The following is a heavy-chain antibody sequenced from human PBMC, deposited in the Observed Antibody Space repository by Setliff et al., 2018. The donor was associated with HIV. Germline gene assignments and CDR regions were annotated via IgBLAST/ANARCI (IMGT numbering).Heavy chain of an antibody. V-gene: IGHV1-2*02. CDR1: GYTFTDYY. CDR2: INSASGGT. J-gene: IGHJ5*02. CDR3: TIDYGDYEGWFDP. D-gene: IGHD4-17*01. Sequence: AASVKVSCKASGYTFTDYYIHWVRQAPGQGLEWMGWINSASGGTNYAQNFQGRVTVTRDTSINTAYVELRSLRSDDTAVYYCTIDYGDYEGWFDPWGQGTLVTVSS.